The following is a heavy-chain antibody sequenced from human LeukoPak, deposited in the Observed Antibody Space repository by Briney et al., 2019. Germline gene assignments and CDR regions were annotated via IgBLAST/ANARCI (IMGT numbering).Heavy chain of an antibody. CDR1: GFTFSSYA. CDR3: AKDRTRVATKNWYFDL. Sequence: GGSLRLSCAASGFTFSSYAMSWVRQAPGKGLEWVSAISYSGRSTYYADSVKGRFTISRDNSKNTLYLQMNSLRAEDTAVYYCAKDRTRVATKNWYFDLWGRGTLVTVSS. V-gene: IGHV3-23*01. D-gene: IGHD5-12*01. CDR2: ISYSGRST. J-gene: IGHJ2*01.